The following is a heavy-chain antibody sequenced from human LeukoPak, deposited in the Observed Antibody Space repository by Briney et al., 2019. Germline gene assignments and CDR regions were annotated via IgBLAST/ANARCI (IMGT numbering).Heavy chain of an antibody. CDR1: GYSFTNYY. V-gene: IGHV1-46*01. CDR3: ARDQGLTGYFDY. CDR2: INPSGGST. D-gene: IGHD3-9*01. Sequence: ASVKVSCKTSGYSFTNYYMHWVRQAPGQGLEWMGIINPSGGSTNYAQKFQGRVTMTRDTSTRTVYMELSSLRSEDTAVYYCARDQGLTGYFDYWGQGTLVTVSS. J-gene: IGHJ4*02.